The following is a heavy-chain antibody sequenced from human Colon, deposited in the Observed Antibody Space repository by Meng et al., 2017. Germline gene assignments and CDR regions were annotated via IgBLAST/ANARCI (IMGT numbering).Heavy chain of an antibody. CDR2: IYYSGST. J-gene: IGHJ5*02. CDR3: AVWFGELLSGNWFDP. Sequence: RLQPREPGPGRLQPSATLSLTCTFSGASISSSSYYWGWIRRPPGKGLEWIGSIYYSGSTYYNPSLKSRVTISVDTSKNQFSLKLSSVTAADTAVYYCAVWFGELLSGNWFDPWGQGTLVTVSS. CDR1: GASISSSSYY. V-gene: IGHV4-39*06. D-gene: IGHD3-10*01.